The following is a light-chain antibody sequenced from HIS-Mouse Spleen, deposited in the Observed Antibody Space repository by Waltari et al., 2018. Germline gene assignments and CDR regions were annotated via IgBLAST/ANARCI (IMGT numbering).Light chain of an antibody. J-gene: IGKJ4*01. CDR1: QSVSSN. Sequence: EVVMTQSPATLSVSPGERATLSCRASQSVSSNLAWYQQKPGQAPRLLIYGASIRATGSPARFSGSGSGTEFTLTISILQSEDFAVYYCQQYNNWPLTFGGGTKVEIK. CDR3: QQYNNWPLT. CDR2: GAS. V-gene: IGKV3D-15*03.